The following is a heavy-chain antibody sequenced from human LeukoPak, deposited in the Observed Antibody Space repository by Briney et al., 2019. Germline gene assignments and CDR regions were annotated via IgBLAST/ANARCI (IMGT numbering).Heavy chain of an antibody. J-gene: IGHJ6*03. CDR3: AREVRSGSYWGAYYYYYYMDV. Sequence: ASVKVSCKASGYTFTGYYMHWVRQAPGQGLEWMGWINPNSGGTNYAQKFQGRVTMTRDTSISTACMELSRLRSDDTAVYYCAREVRSGSYWGAYYYYYYMDVWGKGTTVTVSS. V-gene: IGHV1-2*02. CDR1: GYTFTGYY. D-gene: IGHD1-26*01. CDR2: INPNSGGT.